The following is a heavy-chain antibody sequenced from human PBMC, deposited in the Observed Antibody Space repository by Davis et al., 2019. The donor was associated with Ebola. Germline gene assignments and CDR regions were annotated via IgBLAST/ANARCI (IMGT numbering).Heavy chain of an antibody. CDR2: IDPSDSYT. Sequence: GGSLRLSCKGSGYSFTSYWIGWVRQMPGKGLEWMGRIDPSDSYTNYSPSFQGHVTISADKSISTAYLQWSSLKASDTAMYYCARPHVLRYFDWSDYGMDVWGQGTTVTVSS. CDR1: GYSFTSYW. D-gene: IGHD3-9*01. V-gene: IGHV5-10-1*01. CDR3: ARPHVLRYFDWSDYGMDV. J-gene: IGHJ6*02.